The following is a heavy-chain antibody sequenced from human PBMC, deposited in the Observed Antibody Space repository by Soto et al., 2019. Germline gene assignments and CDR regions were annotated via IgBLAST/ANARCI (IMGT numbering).Heavy chain of an antibody. D-gene: IGHD3-3*01. CDR1: GFTFSSYA. CDR2: ISYDGSNK. V-gene: IGHV3-30-3*01. J-gene: IGHJ2*01. CDR3: AREGLWGYYDFLSCRPDWYFDL. Sequence: QVQLVESGGGVVQPGRSLRLSCAASGFTFSSYAMHWVRQAPVKGLEWEAVISYDGSNKYYADSVKGRFTISRDNSKNTLYLQMNSLRAEDTAVYYCAREGLWGYYDFLSCRPDWYFDLWGRGTLVTVSS.